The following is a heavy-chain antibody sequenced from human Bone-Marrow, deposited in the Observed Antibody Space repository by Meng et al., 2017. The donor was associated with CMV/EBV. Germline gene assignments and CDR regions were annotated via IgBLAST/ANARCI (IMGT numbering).Heavy chain of an antibody. Sequence: SETLSLTCTASGGSISSSSYYWGWIRQPPGKGLEWIGSIYYSGSTYYNPSLKSRVTISVDTAKNQFSLKLRSVTAADTAVYYCARDDIPISAAGKAYYYYYGMDVWGQGTTVTVSS. CDR1: GGSISSSSYY. CDR3: ARDDIPISAAGKAYYYYYGMDV. V-gene: IGHV4-39*07. D-gene: IGHD6-13*01. J-gene: IGHJ6*02. CDR2: IYYSGST.